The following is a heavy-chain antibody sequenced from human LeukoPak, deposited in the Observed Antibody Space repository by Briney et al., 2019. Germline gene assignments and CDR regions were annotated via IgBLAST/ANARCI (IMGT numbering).Heavy chain of an antibody. CDR1: GFTFSSYG. V-gene: IGHV3-33*01. D-gene: IGHD2-2*01. Sequence: GGSLRLSCVASGFTFSSYGMHWVRQAPGKGLEWVAIIWSDGNTKYYVGSVKGRFTNSRDSSKSTLYLQMNSLRAEDTAVYYCARDAATSVGMPHYWGQGTVVTVSS. CDR2: IWSDGNTK. J-gene: IGHJ4*02. CDR3: ARDAATSVGMPHY.